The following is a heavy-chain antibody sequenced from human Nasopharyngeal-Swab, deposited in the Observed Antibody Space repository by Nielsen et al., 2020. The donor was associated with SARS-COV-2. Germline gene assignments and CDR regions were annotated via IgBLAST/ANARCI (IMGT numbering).Heavy chain of an antibody. CDR1: GFSFSTYG. D-gene: IGHD3-10*01. CDR2: IWYDGSNK. V-gene: IGHV3-33*01. Sequence: GESLKISCAASGFSFSTYGMHWVRQSPVKGLEWLTNIWYDGSNKYYADSVKGRFTVSRDNSKNTLYLQMNSLRAEDTAVYYCARDLPVLLDAFDIWGQGTMVTVSS. CDR3: ARDLPVLLDAFDI. J-gene: IGHJ3*02.